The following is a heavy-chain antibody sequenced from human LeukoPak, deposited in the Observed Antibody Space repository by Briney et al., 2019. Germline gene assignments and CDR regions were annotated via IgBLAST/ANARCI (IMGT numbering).Heavy chain of an antibody. CDR3: ARDSSGYRNPIDS. CDR2: TSISGNTV. J-gene: IGHJ4*02. CDR1: GFTLKNYE. V-gene: IGHV3-48*03. D-gene: IGHD3-22*01. Sequence: GGSLRLSCAASGFTLKNYEMNWVRQAPGKGLEWVSYTSISGNTVYYADSVKGRFTISRDNARNSLYLQMNSLRAEDTAIYYCARDSSGYRNPIDSWGQGTLVTVSS.